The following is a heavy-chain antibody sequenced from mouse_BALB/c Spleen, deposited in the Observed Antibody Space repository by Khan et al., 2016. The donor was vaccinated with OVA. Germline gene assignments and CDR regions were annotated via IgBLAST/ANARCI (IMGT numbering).Heavy chain of an antibody. CDR3: ARTARIKY. CDR2: ISYSGSP. CDR1: GYTITSGYG. Sequence: EVQLQESGPGLVKPSQSLSLTCTVTGYTITSGYGWNWIRQFTGNKLEWMGHISYSGSPNYNPSLKSRISITRDTSKNPFSLQLNSVTTEDTATYYCARTARIKYWGQGTTLTVSS. D-gene: IGHD1-2*01. J-gene: IGHJ2*01. V-gene: IGHV3-2*02.